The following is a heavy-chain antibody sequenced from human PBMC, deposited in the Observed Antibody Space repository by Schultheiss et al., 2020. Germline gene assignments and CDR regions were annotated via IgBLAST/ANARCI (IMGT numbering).Heavy chain of an antibody. V-gene: IGHV4-61*02. CDR2: IYTSGST. D-gene: IGHD3-10*01. J-gene: IGHJ6*02. Sequence: SETLSLTCTVSGGSISSGGYYWSWIRQHPGKGLEWIGRIYTSGSTNYNPSLKSRVTISVDKSKNQFSLKLSSVTAADTAVYYCARLTMVRGVMWGLKPPPTMDVWGQGTTVTVSS. CDR3: ARLTMVRGVMWGLKPPPTMDV. CDR1: GGSISSGGYY.